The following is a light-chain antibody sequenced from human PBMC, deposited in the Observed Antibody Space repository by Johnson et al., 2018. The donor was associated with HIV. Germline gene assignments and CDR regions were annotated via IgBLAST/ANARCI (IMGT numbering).Light chain of an antibody. CDR3: GTWDSSLSAVYV. CDR2: DNN. J-gene: IGLJ1*01. V-gene: IGLV1-51*01. CDR1: SSNIGNNY. Sequence: QSALTQPPSVSAAPGQKVTISCSGSSSNIGNNYVSWYQQLPGTAPKLLIYDNNKRPSGIPDRFSGSKSGTSATLGITGLQTGDEADYYFGTWDSSLSAVYVFGTGTKVTVL.